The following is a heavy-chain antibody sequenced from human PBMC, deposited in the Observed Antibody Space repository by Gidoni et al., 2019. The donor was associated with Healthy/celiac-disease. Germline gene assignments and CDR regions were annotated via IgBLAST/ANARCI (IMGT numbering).Heavy chain of an antibody. Sequence: QLQLQQSGPGLVTPSQTLSLTCAISGDSVSSNSAAWNWIRQSPSRGLEWLGRTYYRSKWYNDYAVSVKSRITINPDTSKNQFSLQLNSVTPEDTAVYYCARTPYCSSTSCFPWFDPWGQGTLVTVSS. J-gene: IGHJ5*02. V-gene: IGHV6-1*01. CDR1: GDSVSSNSAA. CDR3: ARTPYCSSTSCFPWFDP. D-gene: IGHD2-2*01. CDR2: TYYRSKWYN.